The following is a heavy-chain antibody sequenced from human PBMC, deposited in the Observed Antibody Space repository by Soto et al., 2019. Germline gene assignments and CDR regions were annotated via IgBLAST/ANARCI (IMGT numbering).Heavy chain of an antibody. D-gene: IGHD3-9*01. J-gene: IGHJ6*02. CDR3: AKDKDWVDYYGMDV. V-gene: IGHV3-23*01. CDR1: GFTFSDHY. CDR2: ISGSGGST. Sequence: PWGSVRLSCAASGFTFSDHYMAWVRQAPGKGLEWVSAISGSGGSTYYADSVKGRFTISRDNSKNTLYLQMNSLRAEDTAVYYCAKDKDWVDYYGMDVWGQGTTVTVSS.